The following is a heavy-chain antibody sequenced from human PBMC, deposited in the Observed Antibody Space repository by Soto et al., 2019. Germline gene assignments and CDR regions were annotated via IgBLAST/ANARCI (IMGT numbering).Heavy chain of an antibody. J-gene: IGHJ4*02. CDR2: IYYSGST. D-gene: IGHD4-17*01. CDR3: ARRYGGTFDY. V-gene: IGHV4-59*08. Sequence: QVQLQESGPGLVKPSETLSLTCTVSGGSISSYYWSWIRQPPGKGLEWIGYIYYSGSTNYNPSFKRRDTISVDTSKNQFSLKLSSVTAADRAVYYCARRYGGTFDYWGQGTLFTVSS. CDR1: GGSISSYY.